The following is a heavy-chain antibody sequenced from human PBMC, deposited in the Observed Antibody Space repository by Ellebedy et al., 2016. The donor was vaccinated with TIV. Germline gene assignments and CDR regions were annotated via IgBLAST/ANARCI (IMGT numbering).Heavy chain of an antibody. CDR1: GFTFSNYA. CDR3: AKTPFGTVTTVHFDY. D-gene: IGHD4-17*01. CDR2: ISGSGGST. J-gene: IGHJ4*02. Sequence: GESLKISXAASGFTFSNYAMSWVRQAPGKGLEWVSAISGSGGSTYYADSVKGRFTISRDNSKNTLYLQMNSLRAEDTAVYYCAKTPFGTVTTVHFDYWGQGTLVTVSS. V-gene: IGHV3-23*01.